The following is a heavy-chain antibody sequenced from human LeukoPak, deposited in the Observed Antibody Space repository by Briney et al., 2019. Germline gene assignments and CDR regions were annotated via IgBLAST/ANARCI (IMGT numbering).Heavy chain of an antibody. CDR3: AREYSGSYYFDS. V-gene: IGHV3-48*02. CDR2: ISSNGKTI. Sequence: GGSLRLSCATSGFTFSSYNMNWVRQAPGKGLEWVSFISSNGKTIHYADSVKGRFTISRDNAKNSLYLQMDSLRDDDTAVYYCAREYSGSYYFDSWGQGTLVTVSS. D-gene: IGHD1-26*01. CDR1: GFTFSSYN. J-gene: IGHJ4*02.